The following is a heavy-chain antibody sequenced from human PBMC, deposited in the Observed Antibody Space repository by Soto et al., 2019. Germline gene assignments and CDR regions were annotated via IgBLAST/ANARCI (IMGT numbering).Heavy chain of an antibody. Sequence: GASVKVSCKASGFTFTSSAVQWVRQARGQRLEWIGWIVVGSGNTNYAQKFQERVTITRDMSTSTAYMELSSLRSEDTAVYYCAAGLGGYSYGYDHYYGMDVWGQGTTVTVS. CDR1: GFTFTSSA. V-gene: IGHV1-58*01. J-gene: IGHJ6*02. CDR3: AAGLGGYSYGYDHYYGMDV. CDR2: IVVGSGNT. D-gene: IGHD5-18*01.